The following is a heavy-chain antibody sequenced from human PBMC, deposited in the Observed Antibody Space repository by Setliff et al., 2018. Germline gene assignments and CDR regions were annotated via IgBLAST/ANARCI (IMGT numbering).Heavy chain of an antibody. CDR1: GFTFSDAW. CDR3: TTDPYRPYYDFWSCFYT. V-gene: IGHV3-15*01. Sequence: GGSLRLSCAASGFTFSDAWMSWVRQAPGKGLEWVGRIKSNSDGGTTDYAATVKGRFTISRNDSENTVLLQMNNLNTEDTAVYYCTTDPYRPYYDFWSCFYTWGQGALVTVSS. D-gene: IGHD3-3*01. J-gene: IGHJ5*02. CDR2: IKSNSDGGTT.